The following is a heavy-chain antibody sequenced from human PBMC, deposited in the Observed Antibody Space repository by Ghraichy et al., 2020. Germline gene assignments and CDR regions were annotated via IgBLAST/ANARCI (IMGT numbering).Heavy chain of an antibody. CDR2: ISGSGGST. J-gene: IGHJ4*02. V-gene: IGHV3-23*01. CDR3: AKVLGQLVPWVYYFDY. D-gene: IGHD6-13*01. Sequence: GESLNISCAASGFTFSSYAMSWVRQAPGKGLEWVSAISGSGGSTYYADSVKGRFTISRDNSKNTLYLQMNSLRAEDTAVYYCAKVLGQLVPWVYYFDYWGQGTLGTVSS. CDR1: GFTFSSYA.